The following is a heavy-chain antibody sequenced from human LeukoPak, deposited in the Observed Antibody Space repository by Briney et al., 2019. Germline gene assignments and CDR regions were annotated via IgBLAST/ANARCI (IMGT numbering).Heavy chain of an antibody. CDR1: GYTFIHYG. CDR2: FDPEDGET. CDR3: ATDPGETVPAAKGPRGDYCYGMDV. D-gene: IGHD2-2*01. Sequence: ASVKVSCKASGYTFIHYGISWVRQAPGKGLEWMGGFDPEDGETIYAQKFQGRVTMTEDTSTDTAYMELNSLRSDDTAVYYCATDPGETVPAAKGPRGDYCYGMDVWGQGTTVTVSS. J-gene: IGHJ6*02. V-gene: IGHV1-24*01.